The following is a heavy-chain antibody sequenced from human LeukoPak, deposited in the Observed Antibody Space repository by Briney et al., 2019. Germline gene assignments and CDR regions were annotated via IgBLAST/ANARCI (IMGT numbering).Heavy chain of an antibody. J-gene: IGHJ4*02. CDR2: IYTGGNT. D-gene: IGHD3-22*01. Sequence: GGSPRLSCAASGFTVDSNYLSWVRQAPGKGLEWVSTIYTGGNTYYAASVKGRFTISRDFSKNTVFLHMNSLRAEDTAMYYCARGDDSGYYDYFDYWGQGALVTVSS. CDR1: GFTVDSNY. V-gene: IGHV3-53*01. CDR3: ARGDDSGYYDYFDY.